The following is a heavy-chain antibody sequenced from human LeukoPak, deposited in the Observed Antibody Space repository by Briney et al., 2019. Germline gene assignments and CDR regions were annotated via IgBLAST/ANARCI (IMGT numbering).Heavy chain of an antibody. CDR2: ISAYNGNT. D-gene: IGHD5-12*01. CDR1: GYTFTSYG. CDR3: ARMGVLRSLHAEIYYYYGMDV. J-gene: IGHJ6*02. V-gene: IGHV1-18*01. Sequence: GASVKVSCKASGYTFTSYGISWVRQAPGQGLEWMGWISAYNGNTNYAQKLQGRVTMTTDTSTSTAYMELRSLRSDDTAVYYCARMGVLRSLHAEIYYYYGMDVWGQGTTVTVSS.